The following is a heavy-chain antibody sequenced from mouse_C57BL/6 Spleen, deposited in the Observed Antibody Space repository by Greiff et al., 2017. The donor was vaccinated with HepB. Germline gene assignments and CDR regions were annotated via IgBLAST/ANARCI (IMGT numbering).Heavy chain of an antibody. CDR1: GYTFTSYW. CDR3: ARKGIYYGNLYAMDY. CDR2: INPSNGGT. D-gene: IGHD2-1*01. V-gene: IGHV1-53*01. J-gene: IGHJ4*01. Sequence: QVQLQQSGTELVKPGASVKLSCKASGYTFTSYWMHWVKQRPGQGLEWIGNINPSNGGTNYNEKFKSKATLTVDKSSSTAYMQLRSLTSEDSAVYYCARKGIYYGNLYAMDYWGQGTSVTVSS.